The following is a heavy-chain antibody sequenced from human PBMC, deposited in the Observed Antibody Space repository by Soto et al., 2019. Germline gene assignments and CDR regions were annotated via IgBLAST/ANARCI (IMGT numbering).Heavy chain of an antibody. CDR1: GFTFDEYA. Sequence: GGSLRLSCAASGFTFDEYAMHWVRQPPGKGLEWVSLISWDGSNRYYADSVQGRFTISRDNSKYSLYLEMNSLRPEDTALYYCAKDISRGPTKNYDFWSGPDYWGQGTLVTVAS. V-gene: IGHV3-43D*04. CDR3: AKDISRGPTKNYDFWSGPDY. J-gene: IGHJ4*02. D-gene: IGHD3-3*01. CDR2: ISWDGSNR.